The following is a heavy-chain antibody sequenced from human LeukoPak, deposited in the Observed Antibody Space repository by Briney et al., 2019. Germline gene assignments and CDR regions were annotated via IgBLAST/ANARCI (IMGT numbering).Heavy chain of an antibody. J-gene: IGHJ5*02. D-gene: IGHD6-19*01. CDR1: GYTFTASY. CDR3: ARDVGGGWTNNYFDP. CDR2: INPDTGGR. V-gene: IGHV1-2*02. Sequence: ASVKVSCKSSGYTFTASYIHWLRQAHGQGPESMGWINPDTGGRNYAEKFRDRVTMTSDTSSSTAYMELSSLRSDDTAIYYCARDVGGGWTNNYFDPWGQGTLVTVSS.